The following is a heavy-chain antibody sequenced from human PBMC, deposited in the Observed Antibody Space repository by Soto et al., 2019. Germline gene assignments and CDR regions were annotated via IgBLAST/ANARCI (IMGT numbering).Heavy chain of an antibody. V-gene: IGHV4-38-2*01. J-gene: IGHJ4*02. CDR1: GYSLTSGYY. CDR2: IYHSGDT. D-gene: IGHD6-19*01. CDR3: ARARIVVAGTIVDY. Sequence: LSLPCAVSGYSLTSGYYCGWIRQPPGKGLEWIGSIYHSGDTYYNPSLKSRVTISVDTSKNHFSLKLTSVTAADTAVYYCARARIVVAGTIVDYWGQGTLVTVSS.